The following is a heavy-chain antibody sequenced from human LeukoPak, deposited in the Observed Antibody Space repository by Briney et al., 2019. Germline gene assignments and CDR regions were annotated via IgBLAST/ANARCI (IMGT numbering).Heavy chain of an antibody. CDR1: GGSISSGDYY. Sequence: SETLSLTCTVYGGSISSGDYYWSWIRQPPGKGLEWVGYIYYSGSTYYNPSLKSRVTISVDTSKNQFSLKLSSVTAADTAVYYCARGSNYYDSSGYYIPDFDYWGQGTLVTVSS. J-gene: IGHJ4*02. D-gene: IGHD3-22*01. V-gene: IGHV4-30-4*08. CDR3: ARGSNYYDSSGYYIPDFDY. CDR2: IYYSGST.